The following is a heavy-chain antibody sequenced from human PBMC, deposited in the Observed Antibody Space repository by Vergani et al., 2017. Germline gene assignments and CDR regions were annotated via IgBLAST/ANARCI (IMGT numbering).Heavy chain of an antibody. Sequence: QVQLVQSGAEVKKPGSSVKVSCKASGGTFSSSALNWVRHAPGQGLSWMGWINTNTGNPTYAQGFTGRFVFSLDTSVSTAYLQISSLKAEDTAVYYCARDRSWAFDYWGQGTLVTVSS. CDR3: ARDRSWAFDY. CDR2: INTNTGNP. V-gene: IGHV7-4-1*02. CDR1: GGTFSSSA. J-gene: IGHJ4*02. D-gene: IGHD7-27*01.